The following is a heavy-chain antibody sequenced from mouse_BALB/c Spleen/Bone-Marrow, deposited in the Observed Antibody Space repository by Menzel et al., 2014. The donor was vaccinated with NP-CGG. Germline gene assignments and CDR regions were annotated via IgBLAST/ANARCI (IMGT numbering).Heavy chain of an antibody. V-gene: IGHV1-18*01. CDR1: GYTFTEYT. CDR3: ARSYGYERSWFAY. Sequence: VQLQQSGPEVVKPGASVKISCKTSGYTFTEYTMHWVKQSHGKSLEWIGGINPNSGGTTYNQKFKGKATLTVDKSSSTAYMELRSLTSEDSAAYYCARSYGYERSWFAYWGQGTLVTVSA. J-gene: IGHJ3*01. D-gene: IGHD2-2*01. CDR2: INPNSGGT.